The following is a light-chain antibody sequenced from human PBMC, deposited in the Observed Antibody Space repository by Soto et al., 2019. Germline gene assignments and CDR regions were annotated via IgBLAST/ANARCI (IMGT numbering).Light chain of an antibody. V-gene: IGLV2-14*01. CDR2: EVR. Sequence: QSALTQPASVSGSPGQSITISCTGTSSDVGGYNYVSWYQQYPGKAPKLMIYEVRNRPSGVSNRFSGSKSGNTASLTISGLQAEDEADYYCSSYTSSSTPVVFGGGTKVTV. J-gene: IGLJ2*01. CDR1: SSDVGGYNY. CDR3: SSYTSSSTPVV.